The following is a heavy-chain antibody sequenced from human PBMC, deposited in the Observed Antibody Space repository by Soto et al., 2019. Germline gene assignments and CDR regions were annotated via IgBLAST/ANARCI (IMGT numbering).Heavy chain of an antibody. J-gene: IGHJ4*02. CDR1: GGTFSSYT. CDR2: IIPILDIA. V-gene: IGHV1-69*02. Sequence: QVQLVQSGAEVKKPGSSVNVSCKASGGTFSSYTIGWVRQAPGQGLEWMGRIIPILDIAYYAQKFQDRVTITADKSTGTAYMELSSLRSEDTAVYYCARVPPGYCSSTSCSHYDYWGQGPWSPSPQ. D-gene: IGHD2-2*01. CDR3: ARVPPGYCSSTSCSHYDY.